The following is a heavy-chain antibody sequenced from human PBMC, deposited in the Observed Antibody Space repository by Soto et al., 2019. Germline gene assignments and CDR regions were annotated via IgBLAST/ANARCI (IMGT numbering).Heavy chain of an antibody. CDR2: TSNGGNT. D-gene: IGHD2-15*01. J-gene: IGHJ5*02. Sequence: EVQLLESGGGLVQRGGSLRLSCEASGFPFSTYAMTWVRQVPGKGLEWVSTTSNGGNTEFAESVRGRFTVFRDNSKNTIYLQMSRLRAEDSAIYFCARDFRPGLIVPTKSGFDPWGQGTPVTVSS. CDR3: ARDFRPGLIVPTKSGFDP. CDR1: GFPFSTYA. V-gene: IGHV3-23*01.